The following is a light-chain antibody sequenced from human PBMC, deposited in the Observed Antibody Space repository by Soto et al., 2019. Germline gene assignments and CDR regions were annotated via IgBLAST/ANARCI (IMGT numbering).Light chain of an antibody. CDR1: QSISSW. Sequence: DIQMRQAPSSPAGFVGARVSSTCRASQSISSWLAWYQQKPGKAPKLLIYKASTLKSGVPSRFSGSGSGTEFTLTISSLQPDDFATYYCQHYNSYSEAFGQGTKVDIK. J-gene: IGKJ1*01. CDR2: KAS. V-gene: IGKV1-5*03. CDR3: QHYNSYSEA.